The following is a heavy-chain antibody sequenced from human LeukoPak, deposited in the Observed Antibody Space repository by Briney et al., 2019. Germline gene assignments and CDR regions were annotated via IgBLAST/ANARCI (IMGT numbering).Heavy chain of an antibody. CDR2: IYHSGTT. CDR1: GGAISSGSYY. D-gene: IGHD3-22*01. CDR3: AGLVGRYSSGLYYYYFDY. J-gene: IGHJ4*02. V-gene: IGHV4-39*07. Sequence: SETLSLTCTVSGGAISSGSYYWGWIRQPPGKGLEWIGSIYHSGTTHSNPSVKSRVTISIDKSKNQFFLNLSSVTAADTAVYYCAGLVGRYSSGLYYYYFDYWGQGTLVTVSS.